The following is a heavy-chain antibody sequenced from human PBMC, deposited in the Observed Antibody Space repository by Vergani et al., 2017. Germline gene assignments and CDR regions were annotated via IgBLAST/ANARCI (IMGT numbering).Heavy chain of an antibody. J-gene: IGHJ6*02. D-gene: IGHD3-10*01. CDR2: IFSNDEK. V-gene: IGHV2-26*01. CDR1: GFSLSNARMG. Sequence: QVTLKESGPVLVKPTETLTLTCTVSGFSLSNARMGVSWIRQPPGKALEWLAHIFSNDEKSYSTSLKSRLTISKDTSKSQVVLTMTNMDPVDTATYYCARYMVRGVIISNSYYYGMDVWGQGTTVTVSS. CDR3: ARYMVRGVIISNSYYYGMDV.